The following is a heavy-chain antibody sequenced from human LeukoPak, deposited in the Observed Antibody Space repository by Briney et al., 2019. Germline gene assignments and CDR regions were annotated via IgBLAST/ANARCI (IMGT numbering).Heavy chain of an antibody. CDR2: IYYSGST. CDR1: GGFISSSSYY. V-gene: IGHV4-39*07. D-gene: IGHD7-27*01. J-gene: IGHJ4*02. CDR3: ASSISPWGYENYFDY. Sequence: PSETLSLTCTVSGGFISSSSYYWGWIRQPPGRGLEWIGSIYYSGSTYYNPSLKSRVTISVDTSKNQFSLKLSSVTAADTAVYYCASSISPWGYENYFDYWGQGTLVTVSS.